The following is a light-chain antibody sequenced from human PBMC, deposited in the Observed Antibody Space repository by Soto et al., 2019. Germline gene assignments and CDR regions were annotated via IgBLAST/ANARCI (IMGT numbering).Light chain of an antibody. Sequence: QSVMTQPPSVSAAPGQTVTISCSGSSSNIGGNSVSWYQQLPGTAPRLLIYDDDKRPSGIPDRFSGSKSGTSATLGITGFQTGDEADYYCGSLDSSLSAYVFATGTKLTVL. CDR2: DDD. V-gene: IGLV1-51*01. CDR3: GSLDSSLSAYV. CDR1: SSNIGGNS. J-gene: IGLJ1*01.